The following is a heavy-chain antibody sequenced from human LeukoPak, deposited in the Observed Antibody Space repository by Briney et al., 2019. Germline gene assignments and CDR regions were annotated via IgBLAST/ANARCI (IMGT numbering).Heavy chain of an antibody. Sequence: SGGSLRLSCAASGFTFSSYGMSWVRQAPGKGLEWVSGIRGSGSNTDYVASVKGRFTISRDNSKNTLYLQMNSLRAEDTAVYYCARDFMVRGVFDSYMDVWGKGTTVTVS. D-gene: IGHD3-10*01. J-gene: IGHJ6*03. CDR1: GFTFSSYG. CDR2: IRGSGSNT. CDR3: ARDFMVRGVFDSYMDV. V-gene: IGHV3-23*01.